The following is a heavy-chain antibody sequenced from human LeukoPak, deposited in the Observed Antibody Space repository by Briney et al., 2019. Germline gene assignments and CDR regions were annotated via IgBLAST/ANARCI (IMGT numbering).Heavy chain of an antibody. Sequence: SETLSLTCTVSGVSISSSSYYWGWIRQPPGKGLEWIGSIYYSGSTYYNPSLKSRVTISVDTSKNQFSLKLSSVTAADTAVYYCARGSYSSGWYEVHFQHWGQGTPVTVSS. CDR2: IYYSGST. D-gene: IGHD6-19*01. CDR1: GVSISSSSYY. V-gene: IGHV4-39*07. CDR3: ARGSYSSGWYEVHFQH. J-gene: IGHJ1*01.